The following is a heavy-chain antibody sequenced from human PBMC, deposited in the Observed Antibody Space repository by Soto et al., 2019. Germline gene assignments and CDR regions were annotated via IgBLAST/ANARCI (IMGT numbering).Heavy chain of an antibody. Sequence: ASVNVSCKASGYTFTNYGVSWVRQAPGQGLEWMGWIGGYKGNTKYAQKLQGRVTLTTDTSTSTAYMELSSLRSDDTAVYYRARGSGYYYWDDYWGQGTLVTVSS. CDR1: GYTFTNYG. CDR3: ARGSGYYYWDDY. D-gene: IGHD3-22*01. J-gene: IGHJ4*02. V-gene: IGHV1-18*01. CDR2: IGGYKGNT.